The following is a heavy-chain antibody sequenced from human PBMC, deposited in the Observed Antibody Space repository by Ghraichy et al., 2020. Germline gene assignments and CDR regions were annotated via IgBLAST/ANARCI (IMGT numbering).Heavy chain of an antibody. CDR3: TTDLRNFVVMGIDAFDI. D-gene: IGHD3-22*01. CDR1: GFTFSDAW. V-gene: IGHV3-15*01. Sequence: GESLNISCAASGFTFSDAWMTWVRQAPGKGLEWVGRIRSKSDGGTTDYAAPVKGRFTISRDDSKNTLYLQMNSLKTEDSAVYYCTTDLRNFVVMGIDAFDIWGQGTMVTVSS. J-gene: IGHJ3*02. CDR2: IRSKSDGGTT.